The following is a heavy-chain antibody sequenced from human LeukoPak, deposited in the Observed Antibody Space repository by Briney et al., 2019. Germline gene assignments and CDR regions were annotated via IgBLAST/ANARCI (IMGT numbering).Heavy chain of an antibody. V-gene: IGHV1-2*02. Sequence: ASVKVSCKASGYTFTGYYMHWVRQAPGQGLEWMGWINPNSGGTNYAQKFQGRVTMTRDTSISAAYMELTRLRSDDTAVYYCAKEARYYYYMDVWGKGTTVTVSS. J-gene: IGHJ6*03. CDR1: GYTFTGYY. CDR2: INPNSGGT. D-gene: IGHD6-6*01. CDR3: AKEARYYYYMDV.